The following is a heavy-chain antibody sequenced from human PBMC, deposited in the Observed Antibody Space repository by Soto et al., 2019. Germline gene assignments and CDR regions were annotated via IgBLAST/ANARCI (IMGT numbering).Heavy chain of an antibody. CDR2: INPNSGGT. V-gene: IGHV1-2*04. J-gene: IGHJ4*02. CDR1: GYTFTGYY. D-gene: IGHD3-3*01. CDR3: ARSLERSLAYFDY. Sequence: GASVKVSCKASGYTFTGYYMHWVRQAPGQGLEWMGWINPNSGGTNYAQKFQGWVTMTRDTSISTAYMELSRLRSDDTAVYYCARSLERSLAYFDYWGQGTLVTVSS.